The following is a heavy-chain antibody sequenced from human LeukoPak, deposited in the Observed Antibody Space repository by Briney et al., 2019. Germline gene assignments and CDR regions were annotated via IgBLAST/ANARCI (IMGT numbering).Heavy chain of an antibody. V-gene: IGHV4-39*01. CDR3: VRGSTLRLYQY. Sequence: SSETLSLTCTVSGGSLSSSTYYWGWIRRPPGKGLEWIGSIYYSGSTYYNPSLKSRVTVSVDTSKNQFSLNLSSVTAADTAVYYCVRGSTLRLYQYWGQGALVTVSS. D-gene: IGHD3-16*01. J-gene: IGHJ4*02. CDR1: GGSLSSSTYY. CDR2: IYYSGST.